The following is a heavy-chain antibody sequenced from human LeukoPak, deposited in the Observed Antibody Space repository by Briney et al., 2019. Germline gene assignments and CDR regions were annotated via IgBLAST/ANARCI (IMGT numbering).Heavy chain of an antibody. CDR2: ISSSSSYI. D-gene: IGHD5-12*01. Sequence: GGSLRLPCAASRFTFSSYSMNWVRQAPGKGLEWVSSISSSSSYIYYADSVKGRFTISRDNAKNSLYLQMNSLRAEDTAVYYCARDPQGGYSGYDFDYWGQGTRVTVSS. CDR1: RFTFSSYS. V-gene: IGHV3-21*01. J-gene: IGHJ4*02. CDR3: ARDPQGGYSGYDFDY.